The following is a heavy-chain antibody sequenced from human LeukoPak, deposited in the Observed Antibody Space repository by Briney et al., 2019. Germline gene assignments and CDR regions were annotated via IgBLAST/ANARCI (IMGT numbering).Heavy chain of an antibody. J-gene: IGHJ3*02. CDR3: ASGYSSGWGPDAFDI. Sequence: SQTLSLTCTVSGGSISSGSYYWSWIRQPAGKGLEWIGRIYTSGSTNYNPSLKSRVTISVDTSKNQFSLKLSSVTAADTAVYYCASGYSSGWGPDAFDIWGQGTMVTVSS. CDR2: IYTSGST. V-gene: IGHV4-61*02. CDR1: GGSISSGSYY. D-gene: IGHD6-19*01.